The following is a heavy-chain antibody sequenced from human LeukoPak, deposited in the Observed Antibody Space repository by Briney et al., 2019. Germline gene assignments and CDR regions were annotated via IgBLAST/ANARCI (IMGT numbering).Heavy chain of an antibody. Sequence: ASVKVSCKASGYTFTSYGISWVRQAPGQGLEWMGWISAYNGNTNYAQKLQGRVTMTTDTSTSTAYMELRSLRSDDTAVYYCARGGAIGAWFGELLVDYWGQGTLVTVSS. V-gene: IGHV1-18*01. D-gene: IGHD3-10*01. CDR3: ARGGAIGAWFGELLVDY. CDR1: GYTFTSYG. CDR2: ISAYNGNT. J-gene: IGHJ4*02.